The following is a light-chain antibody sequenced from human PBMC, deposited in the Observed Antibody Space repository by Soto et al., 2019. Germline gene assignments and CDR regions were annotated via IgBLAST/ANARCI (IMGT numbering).Light chain of an antibody. Sequence: EIVMTQSPATLCVSPGERATLSCRASQSVSSNLAWYQQKPGQAPRLLIYGASTRATGIPAKFSGSGSGTDFTLTISRLEPEDFAVYYCQQYGSSPKTFGQGTKVDIK. CDR1: QSVSSN. J-gene: IGKJ1*01. CDR2: GAS. V-gene: IGKV3-20*01. CDR3: QQYGSSPKT.